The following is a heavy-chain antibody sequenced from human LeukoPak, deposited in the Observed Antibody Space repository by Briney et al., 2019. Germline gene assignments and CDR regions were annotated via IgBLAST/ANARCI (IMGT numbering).Heavy chain of an antibody. CDR1: GYTFTSYG. CDR2: ISAYNGNT. Sequence: GASVKVSCKASGYTFTSYGISWVRQAPGQGLEWMGWISAYNGNTNYAQKLQGRVTMTTDTSTSTAYMELRSLRSDDTAVYYCARQTMYSSGWYAPYYYYYGMDVWGQGTTVTVSS. J-gene: IGHJ6*02. V-gene: IGHV1-18*01. CDR3: ARQTMYSSGWYAPYYYYYGMDV. D-gene: IGHD6-19*01.